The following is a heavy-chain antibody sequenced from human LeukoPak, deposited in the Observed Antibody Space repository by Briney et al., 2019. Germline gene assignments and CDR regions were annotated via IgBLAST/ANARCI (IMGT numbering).Heavy chain of an antibody. J-gene: IGHJ4*02. CDR1: GFTFSSNY. V-gene: IGHV3-53*01. Sequence: GRSLRLSCAASGFTFSSNYMSWVRQAPGKGLEWVSVIYSSGSTYYADSVKGRFTISRDNSKNTLHLQMNTLRAEDTAVYYCGSRIAPAGSVDYGGQGTLVPVSP. CDR3: GSRIAPAGSVDY. CDR2: IYSSGST. D-gene: IGHD6-13*01.